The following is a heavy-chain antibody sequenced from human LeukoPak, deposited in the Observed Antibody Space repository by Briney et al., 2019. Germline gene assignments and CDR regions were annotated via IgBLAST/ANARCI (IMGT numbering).Heavy chain of an antibody. V-gene: IGHV4-30-4*08. CDR2: IYYRGST. J-gene: IGHJ1*01. D-gene: IGHD2-21*01. CDR1: GGSISSGDYY. Sequence: SQTLSLTCTVSGGSISSGDYYWSWIRQPPGKGLEWIGYIYYRGSTYYNPSLKSRVTISVDTSKNQFSLKLSSVTAADTAVYYCARDGPPYCGGDCYSRYFQHWGQGTLVTVSS. CDR3: ARDGPPYCGGDCYSRYFQH.